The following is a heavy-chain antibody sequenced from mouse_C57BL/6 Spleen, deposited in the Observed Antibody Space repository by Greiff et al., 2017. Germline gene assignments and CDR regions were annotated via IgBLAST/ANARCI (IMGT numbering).Heavy chain of an antibody. CDR3: AKSNYGSSYYFDY. J-gene: IGHJ2*01. Sequence: QVQLKASGAELVKPGASVQLSCKASGYTFTSYWMHWVKQRPGQGQEWIGYINPSSGYTKYNQKFKDKATLTADKSSSTAYLQLSSLTYEDSAVYYCAKSNYGSSYYFDYWGQGTTLTVSS. D-gene: IGHD1-1*01. CDR1: GYTFTSYW. V-gene: IGHV1-7*01. CDR2: INPSSGYT.